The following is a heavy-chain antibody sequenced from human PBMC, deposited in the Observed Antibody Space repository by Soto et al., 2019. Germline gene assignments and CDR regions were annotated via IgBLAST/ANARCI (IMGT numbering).Heavy chain of an antibody. CDR2: IYYSGST. D-gene: IGHD3-9*01. Sequence: QVQLQESGPGLVKASQTLSLTCTVSGDSISSDGYYLTWIRQHPWKGLEWIGDIYYSGSTSYNPSLESRVTMSVHTSDNQLSLKLLSVTAADTAVYYCARRHDALTGPDAFDVWGQGTKVTVSS. CDR3: ARRHDALTGPDAFDV. CDR1: GDSISSDGYY. V-gene: IGHV4-31*03. J-gene: IGHJ3*01.